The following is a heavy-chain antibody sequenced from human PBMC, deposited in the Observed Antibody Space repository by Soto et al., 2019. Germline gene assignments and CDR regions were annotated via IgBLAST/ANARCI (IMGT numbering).Heavy chain of an antibody. D-gene: IGHD3-10*01. Sequence: EVQLVESGGGLIQPGGSLRLSCVGSGFTFSTYSMNWVRQAPGKGLEWIAFISSSGSTITYADSAKGRFTISRENAKNSVYLQMNSLRDEDTALYYCAKLTLLRVVDNWFAPWGQGTQVTVSS. CDR2: ISSSGSTI. CDR3: AKLTLLRVVDNWFAP. J-gene: IGHJ5*02. CDR1: GFTFSTYS. V-gene: IGHV3-48*02.